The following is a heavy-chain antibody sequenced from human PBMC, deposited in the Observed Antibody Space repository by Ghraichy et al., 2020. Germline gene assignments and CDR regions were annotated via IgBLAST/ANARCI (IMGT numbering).Heavy chain of an antibody. CDR1: GFTFNNAW. V-gene: IGHV3-15*01. Sequence: SCAASGFTFNNAWMSWVRQAPGKGLEWVGRIKSKTDGETTDYAAPVKGRFTISRDDSKNTLYLQMNSLKTEDTAVYFCARRRSGWFDYWGQGILVTVSS. J-gene: IGHJ5*01. CDR2: IKSKTDGETT. CDR3: ARRRSGWFDY. D-gene: IGHD6-19*01.